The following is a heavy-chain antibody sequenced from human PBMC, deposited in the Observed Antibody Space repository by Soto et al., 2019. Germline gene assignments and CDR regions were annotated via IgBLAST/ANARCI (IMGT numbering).Heavy chain of an antibody. V-gene: IGHV3-15*01. J-gene: IGHJ6*02. D-gene: IGHD5-18*01. CDR1: GFTFSNAW. Sequence: XESLRLSCAASGFTFSNAWMSWVRQAPGKGLEWVGRIKSKTDGGTTDYAAPVKGRFTISRDDSKNTLYLQMNSPKTEDTAVYYCTKEGGYSIMDVWGQGTTVTVSS. CDR3: TKEGGYSIMDV. CDR2: IKSKTDGGTT.